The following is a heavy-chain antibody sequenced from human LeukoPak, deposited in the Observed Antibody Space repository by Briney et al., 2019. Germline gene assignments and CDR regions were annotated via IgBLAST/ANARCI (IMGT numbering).Heavy chain of an antibody. Sequence: GGSLRLSCAASGFTFSSYWMSWVRQAPGKGLEWVANIKQDGSEKYYVDSVRGRFTISRDNAKNSLYLQMNSLRAEDAAVYYCARDAAFMVRGVISEWYWGQGTLVTVSS. J-gene: IGHJ4*02. CDR2: IKQDGSEK. V-gene: IGHV3-7*01. CDR1: GFTFSSYW. CDR3: ARDAAFMVRGVISEWY. D-gene: IGHD3-10*01.